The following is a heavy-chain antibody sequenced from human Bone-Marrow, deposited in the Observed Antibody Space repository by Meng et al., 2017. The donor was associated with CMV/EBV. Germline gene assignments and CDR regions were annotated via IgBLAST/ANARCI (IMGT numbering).Heavy chain of an antibody. Sequence: GGSLRLSCAASGFTFDDYAMHWVRQAPGKGLEWVSLISWDGGSTYYADSVKGRFTISRDNSKNSLYLQMNSLRAEDTALYYCAKADHSSGWRDGADYWGQGTLVTVSS. D-gene: IGHD6-19*01. J-gene: IGHJ4*02. CDR2: ISWDGGST. CDR3: AKADHSSGWRDGADY. V-gene: IGHV3-43D*03. CDR1: GFTFDDYA.